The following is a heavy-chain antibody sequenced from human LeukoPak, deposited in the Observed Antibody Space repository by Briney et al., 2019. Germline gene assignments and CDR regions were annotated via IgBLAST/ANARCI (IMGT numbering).Heavy chain of an antibody. CDR2: IHFSGST. V-gene: IGHV4-4*07. CDR3: ARDSGYSYGYGLVWFDP. D-gene: IGHD5-18*01. Sequence: PSETLSLTCTVSGGPISGLYCSWIRQPAGRGLEWIGRIHFSGSTNYNPSLKSRVTMSVDTSKNQFSLKLTPVTAADTAVYYCARDSGYSYGYGLVWFDPWGQGTLVTVSS. CDR1: GGPISGLY. J-gene: IGHJ5*02.